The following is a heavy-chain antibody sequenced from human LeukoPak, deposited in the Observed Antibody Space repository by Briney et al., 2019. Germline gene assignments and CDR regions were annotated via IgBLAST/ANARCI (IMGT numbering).Heavy chain of an antibody. Sequence: GGSLRLSCTASGFIFDNYGMTWVRQAPGKALEWVSGLNWNGESTGYADSVRGRFTISRDNAKDSLFLQMNSLRAEDTAVYYCARIASKKDVVPAAINYWGQGTLVTVSS. CDR2: LNWNGEST. V-gene: IGHV3-20*04. CDR3: ARIASKKDVVPAAINY. J-gene: IGHJ4*02. CDR1: GFIFDNYG. D-gene: IGHD2-2*01.